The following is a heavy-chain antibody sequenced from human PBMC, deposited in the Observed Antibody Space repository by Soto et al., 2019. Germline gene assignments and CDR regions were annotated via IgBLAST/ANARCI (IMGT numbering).Heavy chain of an antibody. D-gene: IGHD5-18*01. Sequence: GGSLRLSCAASGFTFSSYSMNWVRQAPGKGLEWVSYISSSSSTIYYADSVKGRFTISRDNAKNSLYLQMNSLRDEDTAVYYCARDSLRGYSYVTTDYWGQGTLVTVSS. CDR2: ISSSSSTI. J-gene: IGHJ4*02. CDR1: GFTFSSYS. V-gene: IGHV3-48*02. CDR3: ARDSLRGYSYVTTDY.